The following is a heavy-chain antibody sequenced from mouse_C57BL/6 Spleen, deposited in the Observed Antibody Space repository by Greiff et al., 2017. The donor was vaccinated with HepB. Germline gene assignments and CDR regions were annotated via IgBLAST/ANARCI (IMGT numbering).Heavy chain of an antibody. Sequence: EVMLVESGGGLVQPGGSLKLSCAASGFTFSDYYMYWVRQTPEKRLEWVAYISNGGGSTYYPDTVKGRFTISRDNAKNTLYLQMSRLKSEDTAMYYCARHITTPNYYAMDYWGQGTSVTVSS. CDR1: GFTFSDYY. V-gene: IGHV5-12*01. CDR2: ISNGGGST. J-gene: IGHJ4*01. D-gene: IGHD1-1*01. CDR3: ARHITTPNYYAMDY.